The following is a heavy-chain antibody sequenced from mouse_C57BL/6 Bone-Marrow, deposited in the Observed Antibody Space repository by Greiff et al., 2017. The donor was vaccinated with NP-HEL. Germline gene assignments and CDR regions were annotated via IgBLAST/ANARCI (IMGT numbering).Heavy chain of an antibody. CDR1: GYTFTEYT. CDR2: FYPGSGSI. V-gene: IGHV1-62-2*01. J-gene: IGHJ2*01. D-gene: IGHD1-2*01. Sequence: VQLQQSGAELVKPGASVKLSCKASGYTFTEYTIHWVKQRSGQGLEWIGWFYPGSGSIKYNEKFKDKATLTADKSSSTVYMELSSLTSEDSAVYFFARCEEHYSVGSAYFDYWGQGTTLTVSS. CDR3: ARCEEHYSVGSAYFDY.